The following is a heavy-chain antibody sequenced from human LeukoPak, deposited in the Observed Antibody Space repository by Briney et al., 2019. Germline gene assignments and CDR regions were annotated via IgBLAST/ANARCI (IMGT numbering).Heavy chain of an antibody. CDR1: GFTFSSYS. Sequence: GGSLRLSCAAFGFTFSSYSMNRVRQAPGKGLEWVSSISSSSSYIYYADSVKGRFTISRDNAKNSLYLQMNSLRAEDTAVYYCARDGRSSSWFDYWGQGTLVTVSS. CDR2: ISSSSSYI. D-gene: IGHD6-13*01. J-gene: IGHJ4*02. CDR3: ARDGRSSSWFDY. V-gene: IGHV3-21*01.